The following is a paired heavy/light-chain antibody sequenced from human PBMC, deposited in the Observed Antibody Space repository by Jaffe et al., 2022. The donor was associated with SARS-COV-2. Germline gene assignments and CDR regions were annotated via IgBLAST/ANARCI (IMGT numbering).Heavy chain of an antibody. CDR2: IRNKANSYTT. D-gene: IGHD3-22*01. J-gene: IGHJ5*02. CDR3: AILTPDAYYDTT. Sequence: EVKLVESGGGLVQPGGSLRLSCAASGFTFSYHYMDWVRQAPGKGLEWVGRIRNKANSYTTEYAASVKGRFTISRDDSNNSLYLQMNSLETEDTAVYYCAILTPDAYYDTTWGQGTLVTVSS. V-gene: IGHV3-72*01. CDR1: GFTFSYHY.
Light chain of an antibody. J-gene: IGKJ1*01. CDR1: QGIRND. CDR3: LQHNHYPRT. CDR2: SAS. V-gene: IGKV1-17*01. Sequence: DIQMTQSPSSLSASVGDRVTITCRASQGIRNDLGWYQQKPGKAPKRLIYSASSLQSGVPSRFSGSGSGTEFTLTISTLQPEDFATYYCLQHNHYPRTFGQGTKVEVK.